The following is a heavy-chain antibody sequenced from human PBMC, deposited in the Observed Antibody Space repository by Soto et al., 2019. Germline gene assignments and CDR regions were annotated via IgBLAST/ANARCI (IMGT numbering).Heavy chain of an antibody. CDR1: GGSISSYY. V-gene: IGHV4-59*01. CDR3: ARVWGGAFDF. J-gene: IGHJ3*01. D-gene: IGHD3-10*01. Sequence: QVQLQESGPGLVKPSETLSLTCTVSGGSISSYYWSWIRQPPGKGLEWIGYIYYSGSTNYNPSLXRRAXIXVDTSKTQFSLKLSSVTAADTAVYYCARVWGGAFDFWGQGTMVTVSS. CDR2: IYYSGST.